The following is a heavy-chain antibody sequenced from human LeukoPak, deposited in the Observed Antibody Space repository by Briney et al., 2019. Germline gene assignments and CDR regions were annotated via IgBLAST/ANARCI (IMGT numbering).Heavy chain of an antibody. V-gene: IGHV3-21*01. CDR2: ITSSSSYI. D-gene: IGHD2-2*01. CDR3: ARVGCSSTSCPKYFQD. J-gene: IGHJ1*01. Sequence: PGGSLRLSCAASGFTFSSYSMNWVRQAPGKGLEWVSSITSSSSYIYYADSVKGRFTISRDNAKNSLYLQMNSLRAEDTAVYYCARVGCSSTSCPKYFQDWRQGTLVAVSS. CDR1: GFTFSSYS.